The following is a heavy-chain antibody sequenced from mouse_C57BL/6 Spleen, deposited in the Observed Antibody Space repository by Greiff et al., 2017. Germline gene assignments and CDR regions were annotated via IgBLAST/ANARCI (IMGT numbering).Heavy chain of an antibody. Sequence: QVQLKESGPELVKPGASVKISCKASGYAFSSSWMNWVKQRPGKGLEWIGRIYPGDGDTNYNGKFKGKATLTADKSSSTAYMQLSSLTSEDSAVYFCAGGYPFDYWGQGTTLTVSS. J-gene: IGHJ2*01. CDR3: AGGYPFDY. D-gene: IGHD2-2*01. V-gene: IGHV1-82*01. CDR1: GYAFSSSW. CDR2: IYPGDGDT.